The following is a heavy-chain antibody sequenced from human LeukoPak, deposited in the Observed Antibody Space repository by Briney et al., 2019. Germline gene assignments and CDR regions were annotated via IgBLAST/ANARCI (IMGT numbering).Heavy chain of an antibody. CDR3: ARHYYDSSGYYFPFDY. V-gene: IGHV1-69*04. J-gene: IGHJ4*02. Sequence: ASVKVSCKASGGTFSSYAISWVRQAPGQGLVWMGRIIPILGIANYAQKFQGRVTITADKSTSTAYMELSSLRSEDTAVYYCARHYYDSSGYYFPFDYWGQGTLVTVSS. D-gene: IGHD3-22*01. CDR1: GGTFSSYA. CDR2: IIPILGIA.